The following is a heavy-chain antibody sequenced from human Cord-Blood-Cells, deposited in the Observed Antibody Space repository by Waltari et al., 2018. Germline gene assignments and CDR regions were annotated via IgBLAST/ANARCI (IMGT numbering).Heavy chain of an antibody. CDR3: ARDYSSSWYSGFDY. J-gene: IGHJ4*02. CDR1: GYTFTGYY. CDR2: INPNSGGT. D-gene: IGHD6-13*01. V-gene: IGHV1-2*02. Sequence: QVQLVQSGAEVKKPGASVKVSCKASGYTFTGYYMHWVRQAPGQGLEWMGWINPNSGGTNYAQKFQGRVTMTRDTSISTAYMELSRLRSGDTAGYYCARDYSSSWYSGFDYLGQGTLVTVSS.